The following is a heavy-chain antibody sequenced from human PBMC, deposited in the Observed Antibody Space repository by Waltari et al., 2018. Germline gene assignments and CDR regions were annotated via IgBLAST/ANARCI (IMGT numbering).Heavy chain of an antibody. CDR2: INPNSCGT. D-gene: IGHD3-10*01. V-gene: IGHV1-2*02. CDR1: GYTFTGYY. Sequence: QVQLVQSGAEVKKPGASVKVSCKASGYTFTGYYMHWVRQAPGQGLEWMGWINPNSCGTNYAQKFQGRVTRTRDTSISTAYMELRRLRSDDTAVYYCARVFDYYGSGSYYLPDYWGQGTLVTVSS. CDR3: ARVFDYYGSGSYYLPDY. J-gene: IGHJ4*02.